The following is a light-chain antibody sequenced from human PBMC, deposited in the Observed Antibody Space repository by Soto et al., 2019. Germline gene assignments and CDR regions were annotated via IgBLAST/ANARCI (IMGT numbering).Light chain of an antibody. Sequence: QSVLTQPASVSGSPGQSITISCTGASSDVGAFDYVSWFQHHPGKAPKLIIYDVSNRPSGVSNRFSASKSGSTASLTISGLQAEDEADYYCTSYTTINTWVFGGGTKLTVL. J-gene: IGLJ3*02. CDR2: DVS. V-gene: IGLV2-14*03. CDR3: TSYTTINTWV. CDR1: SSDVGAFDY.